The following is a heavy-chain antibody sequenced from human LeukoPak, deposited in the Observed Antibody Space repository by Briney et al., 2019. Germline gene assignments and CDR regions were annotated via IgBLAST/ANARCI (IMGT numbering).Heavy chain of an antibody. CDR1: GFTFGDYS. V-gene: IGHV3-49*04. D-gene: IGHD3-16*01. CDR2: IRSKAYGGTT. Sequence: GGSLRLSCSASGFTFGDYSMSWVRQAPGKGLEWVGFIRSKAYGGTTEYAASVKGRFTISRDDSKSIAYLQMNSLKTEDTAVYYCTRVNYVLFDYWGQGTLVTVSS. CDR3: TRVNYVLFDY. J-gene: IGHJ4*02.